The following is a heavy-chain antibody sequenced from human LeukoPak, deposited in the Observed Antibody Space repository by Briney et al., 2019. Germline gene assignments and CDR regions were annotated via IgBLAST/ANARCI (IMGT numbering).Heavy chain of an antibody. CDR1: GFTFTFYG. CDR3: ARVAIYDGAGGSTGPFLYYYYYGMDV. J-gene: IGHJ6*02. CDR2: ISDDGTKK. Sequence: GGSLRLSCADSGFTFTFYGMHWARQAPGKGLEWLAVISDDGTKKSYADSVKGRFTISRDNSKNTLYLQMNSLRPEDTAVYYCARVAIYDGAGGSTGPFLYYYYYGMDVWGQGTTVTVSS. D-gene: IGHD3-3*01. V-gene: IGHV3-30*03.